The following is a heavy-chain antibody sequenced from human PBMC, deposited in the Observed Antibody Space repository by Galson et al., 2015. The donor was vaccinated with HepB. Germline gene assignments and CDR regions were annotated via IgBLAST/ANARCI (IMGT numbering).Heavy chain of an antibody. Sequence: SLRLSCAASGFILSNYAMHWVRQAPGKGLEWVAVIWPDGSNKYYADSVKGRFTISRDNSKNTLYVQLNSLRAEDTAVYYCARDDITIAPMDVWGQGTTVTVSS. J-gene: IGHJ6*02. CDR2: IWPDGSNK. CDR1: GFILSNYA. CDR3: ARDDITIAPMDV. V-gene: IGHV3-33*01. D-gene: IGHD3-3*01.